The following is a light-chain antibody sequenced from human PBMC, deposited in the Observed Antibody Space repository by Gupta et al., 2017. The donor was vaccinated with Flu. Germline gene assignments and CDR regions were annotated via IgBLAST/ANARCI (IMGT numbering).Light chain of an antibody. CDR2: EVS. CDR3: SSYTSSSTLDVV. CDR1: SSDVGGYNY. Sequence: QSAPTQPASVSGSAGPSISLSCTGTSSDVGGYNYVSWYQQHPGKAPKLMIYEVSNRPSGVSNRFSGSKSGNTASLTISGLQAEDEADYYCSSYTSSSTLDVVFGGGTKLTVL. V-gene: IGLV2-14*01. J-gene: IGLJ2*01.